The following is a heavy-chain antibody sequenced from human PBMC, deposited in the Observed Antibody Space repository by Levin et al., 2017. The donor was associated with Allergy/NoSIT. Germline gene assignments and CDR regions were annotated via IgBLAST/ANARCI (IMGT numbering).Heavy chain of an antibody. J-gene: IGHJ6*02. V-gene: IGHV3-72*01. Sequence: GGSLRLSCAASGFTFSDHYMDWVRQAPGKGLEWVGRTRNKANSYTTEYAASVKGRFTISRDDSKNSLYLQMNSLKTEDTAVYYCARSDGAGSGIIYYGMDVWGQGTTVTVSS. CDR2: TRNKANSYTT. CDR1: GFTFSDHY. D-gene: IGHD3-10*01. CDR3: ARSDGAGSGIIYYGMDV.